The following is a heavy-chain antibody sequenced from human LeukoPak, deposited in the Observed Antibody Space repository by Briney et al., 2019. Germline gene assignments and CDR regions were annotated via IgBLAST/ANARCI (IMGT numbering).Heavy chain of an antibody. CDR2: ISYDGSNK. CDR1: GFTFGSYG. J-gene: IGHJ4*02. V-gene: IGHV3-30*18. Sequence: GGSLRLSCAASGFTFGSYGMHWVRQAPGKGLEWVAVISYDGSNKYYADPVKGRFTISRDNSKNTLYLQVNSLRAEDTAVYYCAKDGYCSSTSCPGAREHTEWGQGTLVTVSS. D-gene: IGHD2-2*03. CDR3: AKDGYCSSTSCPGAREHTE.